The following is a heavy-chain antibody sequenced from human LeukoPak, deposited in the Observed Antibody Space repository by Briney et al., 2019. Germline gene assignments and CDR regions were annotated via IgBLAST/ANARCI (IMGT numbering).Heavy chain of an antibody. D-gene: IGHD4-23*01. J-gene: IGHJ4*02. CDR3: ARGRPHGNDY. V-gene: IGHV3-74*01. CDR2: IASDGSST. Sequence: GGSLRLSCAASGFTFGSYWMDWVRQAPGKGLVWVSRIASDGSSTTYADSVKGRFSISRDNAKNTLYLQMNSLRVEDTAVYYCARGRPHGNDYWGQGTLVTVSS. CDR1: GFTFGSYW.